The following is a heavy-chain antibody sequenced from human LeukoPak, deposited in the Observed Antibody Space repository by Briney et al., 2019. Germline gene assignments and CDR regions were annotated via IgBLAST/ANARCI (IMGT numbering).Heavy chain of an antibody. CDR2: IYTSGST. CDR3: ARAAAVAGRYYFDY. D-gene: IGHD6-19*01. Sequence: SETLSLTCNVSGASMSSNYWSWIRQPAGKGLEWIGRIYTSGSTNYNPSLKSRVTMSVDTSKNQFSLKLSSVTAADTAVYYCARAAAVAGRYYFDYWGQGTLVTVSS. V-gene: IGHV4-4*07. J-gene: IGHJ4*02. CDR1: GASMSSNY.